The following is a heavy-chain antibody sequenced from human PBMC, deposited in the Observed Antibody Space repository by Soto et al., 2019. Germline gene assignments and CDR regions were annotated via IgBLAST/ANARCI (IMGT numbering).Heavy chain of an antibody. CDR1: GFSLRSARMG. J-gene: IGHJ4*02. CDR2: IFTNDEK. V-gene: IGHV2-26*01. CDR3: ARQLYYYDTSGYYYDY. D-gene: IGHD3-22*01. Sequence: QVTLKESGPALVKPTETLTLTCTVSGFSLRSARMGVSWIRQPPGKALEWLAHIFTNDEKLYSTSLKSRVTISKDTSKRQVVLTMNKMDPVDTATYYCARQLYYYDTSGYYYDYWGQGTLVTVSS.